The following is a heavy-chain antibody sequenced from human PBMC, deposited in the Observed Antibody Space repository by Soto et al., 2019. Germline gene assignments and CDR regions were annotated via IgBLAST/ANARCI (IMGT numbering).Heavy chain of an antibody. J-gene: IGHJ4*02. Sequence: SVKVSCKASGGTFSNYAINWVRQAPGQGLEWMGGIIPLFGTPNCAQKFQGRVTFTAHKSTSTAYMELRSLRSDDTAVYYCARGWETVGTTTPFAYWGQGTLVTVSS. D-gene: IGHD1-26*01. V-gene: IGHV1-69*06. CDR3: ARGWETVGTTTPFAY. CDR1: GGTFSNYA. CDR2: IIPLFGTP.